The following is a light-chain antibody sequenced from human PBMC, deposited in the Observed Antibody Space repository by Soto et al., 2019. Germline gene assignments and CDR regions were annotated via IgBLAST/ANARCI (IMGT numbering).Light chain of an antibody. Sequence: EIVLTQSPGTLSLSPGERATLSCRASQSVSSRLAWYQQKPGQAPRLLIYGASSRATGIPDRFSGSGSGTDFTLTISGLEPEDFAVYYCQQYGGTPRTFGQGTKVEIK. V-gene: IGKV3-20*01. CDR2: GAS. CDR1: QSVSSR. CDR3: QQYGGTPRT. J-gene: IGKJ1*01.